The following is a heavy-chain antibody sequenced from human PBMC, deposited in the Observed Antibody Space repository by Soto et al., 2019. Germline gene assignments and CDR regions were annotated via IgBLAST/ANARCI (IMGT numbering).Heavy chain of an antibody. V-gene: IGHV1-69*06. D-gene: IGHD2-21*02. CDR1: GGTFSSYA. J-gene: IGHJ4*02. CDR2: IIPIFGTA. CDR3: ARSARAYCGGDCYPYYFDY. Sequence: SVKVSCKASGGTFSSYAISWVRQAPGQGLEWMGGIIPIFGTANYAQKFQGRVTITADKSTSTAYMELSSLRSEDTAVYYCARSARAYCGGDCYPYYFDYWGQGTLVTVS.